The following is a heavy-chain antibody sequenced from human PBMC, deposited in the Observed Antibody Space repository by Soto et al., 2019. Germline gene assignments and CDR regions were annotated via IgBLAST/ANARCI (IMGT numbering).Heavy chain of an antibody. CDR1: GFTFDDYA. CDR3: ANLPLYGSGFDC. Sequence: EVQLVESGGGLVQPGGSLRLSCAASGFTFDDYAINWVRQAPGKGLEWVSGISWNGAATGYVESVKGRFSISRDNTKNTLYIHMNSLRSEDTAMYYCANLPLYGSGFDCWGQGTLVTVSS. V-gene: IGHV3-9*01. J-gene: IGHJ4*02. CDR2: ISWNGAAT. D-gene: IGHD3-10*01.